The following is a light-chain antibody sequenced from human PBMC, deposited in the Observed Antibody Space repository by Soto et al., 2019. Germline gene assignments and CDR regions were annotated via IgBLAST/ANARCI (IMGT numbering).Light chain of an antibody. V-gene: IGKV3-11*01. CDR1: QSVSSY. CDR3: QQRRNWPPDT. Sequence: DIVLTQSPATLSLSRGERATLSCRASQSVSSYLAWYQQKPGQAPRLLIYDASNMATGIPARFSGSGSGTDFTLTISSLDPEDFAVYYSQQRRNWPPDTFGHGTKLEIK. J-gene: IGKJ2*01. CDR2: DAS.